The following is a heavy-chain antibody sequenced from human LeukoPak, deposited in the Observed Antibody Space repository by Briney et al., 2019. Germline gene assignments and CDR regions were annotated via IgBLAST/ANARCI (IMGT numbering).Heavy chain of an antibody. CDR3: ARGVITFGGVIAHFDY. D-gene: IGHD3-16*02. Sequence: GGSLRLSCAASGFTFSSYAMHWVRQAPGKGLEWVAVISYDGSNKYYADSVKGRFTISRDNSKNTLYLQMNSLRAEDTAVYYCARGVITFGGVIAHFDYWGQGTLVTVSS. J-gene: IGHJ4*02. CDR2: ISYDGSNK. CDR1: GFTFSSYA. V-gene: IGHV3-30*04.